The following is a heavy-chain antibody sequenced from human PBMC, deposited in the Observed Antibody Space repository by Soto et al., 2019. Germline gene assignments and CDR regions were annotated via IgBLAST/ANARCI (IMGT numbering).Heavy chain of an antibody. D-gene: IGHD1-26*01. Sequence: GGSLRLSCAASGFTFTSYGMHWVRQAPGKGLEWVAVIWYDGSNKYYADSVKGRFTISRDNSKNTLYLQMNSMRAEDTAVYYCASQRRGATTTHALDYWRQGTLVTVSS. J-gene: IGHJ4*02. CDR3: ASQRRGATTTHALDY. V-gene: IGHV3-33*01. CDR1: GFTFTSYG. CDR2: IWYDGSNK.